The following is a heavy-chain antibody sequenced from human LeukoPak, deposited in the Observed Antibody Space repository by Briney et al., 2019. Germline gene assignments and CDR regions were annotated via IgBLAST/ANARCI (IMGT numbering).Heavy chain of an antibody. CDR3: VRDQLDFMSGYPYFDY. D-gene: IGHD3-3*01. V-gene: IGHV3-23*01. CDR1: AFTFSDYV. Sequence: PGASLRLSRAASAFTFSDYVMSWVRQAPGKGLEWVSTTTGSGGTTYYADSVKGRFTISRDNSKNTLYLQMNSLRAEDTAVYFCVRDQLDFMSGYPYFDYWGQGTRVAVSS. CDR2: TTGSGGTT. J-gene: IGHJ4*02.